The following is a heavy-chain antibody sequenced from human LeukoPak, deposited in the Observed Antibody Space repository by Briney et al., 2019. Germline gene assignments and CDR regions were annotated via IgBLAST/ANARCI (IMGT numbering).Heavy chain of an antibody. CDR1: GFTFSSYG. V-gene: IGHV3-30*18. D-gene: IGHD3-3*01. CDR3: AKLGGYYDFWSGYYTSPTEIDY. J-gene: IGHJ4*02. Sequence: GGSLRLSCAASGFTFSSYGMHWVRQAPGKGLEWVAVISYDGSNKYYADSVKGRFTISRDNSKNTLYLQMNSLRAEDTAVYYCAKLGGYYDFWSGYYTSPTEIDYWGQGTLVTVSS. CDR2: ISYDGSNK.